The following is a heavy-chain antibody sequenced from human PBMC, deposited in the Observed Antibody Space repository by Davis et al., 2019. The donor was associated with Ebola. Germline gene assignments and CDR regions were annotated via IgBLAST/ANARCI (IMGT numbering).Heavy chain of an antibody. V-gene: IGHV4-59*01. CDR2: IYYSGST. CDR1: GGSISSYY. J-gene: IGHJ6*02. CDR3: ARVGKLRFLEWLRGDYYYGMDV. D-gene: IGHD3-3*01. Sequence: SETLSPTCTVSGGSISSYYWSWIRQPPGKGLEWIGYIYYSGSTNYNPSLKSRVTISVDTSKNQFSLKLSSVTAADTAVYYCARVGKLRFLEWLRGDYYYGMDVWGQGTTVTVSS.